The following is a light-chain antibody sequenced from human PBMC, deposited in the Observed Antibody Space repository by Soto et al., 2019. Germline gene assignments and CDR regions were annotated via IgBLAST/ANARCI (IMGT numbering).Light chain of an antibody. CDR1: QSVSSN. CDR3: QQYNSWPPIT. Sequence: EIVITHSPTXLXVSXWXXXTLSCXXSQSVSSNLAWYQQKPGQAPRLLIYGASTRATGIPARFSGGGSGTEFTLTISSLQSEDFAVYYCQQYNSWPPITFGQGTRLEIK. J-gene: IGKJ5*01. V-gene: IGKV3-15*01. CDR2: GAS.